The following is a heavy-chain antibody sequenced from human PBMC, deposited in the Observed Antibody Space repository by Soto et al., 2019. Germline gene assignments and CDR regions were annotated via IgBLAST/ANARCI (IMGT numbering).Heavy chain of an antibody. D-gene: IGHD2-15*01. V-gene: IGHV3-7*01. Sequence: QLVESGGALVQPGGSLRLSCVGSGFTFESYWMTWVRQSPGKGLEWVANIKYDGSEKYYVDSVKGRFTISRDNAKQSLFLQMDSLSVDDSAVYYCARELRYPVGLRYFWGQGPLVTVSS. CDR3: ARELRYPVGLRYF. J-gene: IGHJ4*02. CDR2: IKYDGSEK. CDR1: GFTFESYW.